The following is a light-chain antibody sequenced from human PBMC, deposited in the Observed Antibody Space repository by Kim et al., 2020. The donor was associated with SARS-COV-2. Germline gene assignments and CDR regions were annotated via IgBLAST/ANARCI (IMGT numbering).Light chain of an antibody. Sequence: GERATLAGRASQNMRDNLAWYQQKPGQAHRHLIYDAATRATDSPARFSGSGSGTEFTLTISRLQSEDCALYYCQQYNDWRTFGQGTKLEI. J-gene: IGKJ2*01. CDR2: DAA. CDR1: QNMRDN. V-gene: IGKV3-15*01. CDR3: QQYNDWRT.